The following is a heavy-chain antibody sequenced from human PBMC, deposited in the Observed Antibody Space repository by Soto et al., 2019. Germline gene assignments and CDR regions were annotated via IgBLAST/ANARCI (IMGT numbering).Heavy chain of an antibody. V-gene: IGHV4-59*08. CDR1: GGSISSYY. CDR3: ASLGYFSGGSCLYYFDY. CDR2: IYYSGST. J-gene: IGHJ4*02. Sequence: QVQLQESGPGLVKPSETLSLTCTVSGGSISSYYWSWIRQPPGKGLEWIGYIYYSGSTNYNPSLKSRVTISVDTSKKQFSLKLSSVTAADTAVYYCASLGYFSGGSCLYYFDYWGQGTLVTVSS. D-gene: IGHD2-15*01.